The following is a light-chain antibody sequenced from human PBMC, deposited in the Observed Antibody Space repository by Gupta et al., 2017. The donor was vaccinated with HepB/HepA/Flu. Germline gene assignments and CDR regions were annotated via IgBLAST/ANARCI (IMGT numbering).Light chain of an antibody. CDR2: DTN. J-gene: IGLJ3*02. CDR3: LLFYSGIWV. CDR1: TGDVISGHY. V-gene: IGLV7-46*01. Sequence: QAVVTQEPSLTVSPGGTVTLTCASSTGDVISGHYTYWFQLKPGHAPRTLIFDTNNKQSWTPARFSASLLGGKAALTLSGAQPEDEAEYYCLLFYSGIWVFGGGTKLTVL.